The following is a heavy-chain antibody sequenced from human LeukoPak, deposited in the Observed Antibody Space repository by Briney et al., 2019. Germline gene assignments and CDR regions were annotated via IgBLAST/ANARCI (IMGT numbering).Heavy chain of an antibody. J-gene: IGHJ6*02. CDR2: INSDGSIT. V-gene: IGHV3-74*01. CDR3: ARDAVDTANAV. CDR1: GFTFTTYW. D-gene: IGHD5-18*01. Sequence: QTGGSLRLPWAASGFTFTTYWMHWVRQAPGKGLVWVSHINSDGSITSYADSVKGRFTISRDNAKNTLYLQMNSLRAEDTAVYYCARDAVDTANAVWGQGTTVTVSS.